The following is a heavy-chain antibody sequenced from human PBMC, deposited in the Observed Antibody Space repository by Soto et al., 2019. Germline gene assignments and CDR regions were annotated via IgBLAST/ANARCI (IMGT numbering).Heavy chain of an antibody. V-gene: IGHV3-30-3*01. J-gene: IGHJ4*02. D-gene: IGHD6-13*01. CDR1: GFTFSSYA. Sequence: QVQLVESGGGVVQPGRSLRLSCAASGFTFSSYAMHWVRQAPGKGLEWVAVISYDGSNKYYADSVKGRFTISRDNSKNTMYLQMNSLRAEDTAVYYCARGGPEQQLVPYYFDYWGQGTLVTVSS. CDR2: ISYDGSNK. CDR3: ARGGPEQQLVPYYFDY.